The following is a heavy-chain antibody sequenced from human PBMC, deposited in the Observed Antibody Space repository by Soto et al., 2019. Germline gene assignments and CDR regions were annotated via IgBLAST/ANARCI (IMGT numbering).Heavy chain of an antibody. J-gene: IGHJ6*01. CDR3: ARDKDRQQLGGNYYYIMDV. CDR2: IMPVFPTP. D-gene: IGHD3-3*02. Sequence: QVQLVQSGAEVKKPGSSVKVSCKTSGGTFRTSAISWVRQAPGQGLEWMGGIMPVFPTPDYAQKCQGRVTITADESTGTAYMELSSLRSEDTAVYYCARDKDRQQLGGNYYYIMDVWGQGTTVTGSS. CDR1: GGTFRTSA. V-gene: IGHV1-69*12.